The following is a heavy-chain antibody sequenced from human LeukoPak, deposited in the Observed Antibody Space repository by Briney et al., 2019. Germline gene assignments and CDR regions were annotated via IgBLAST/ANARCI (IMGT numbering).Heavy chain of an antibody. J-gene: IGHJ4*02. V-gene: IGHV1-18*01. CDR3: ARDQGTYYYDSSGYSFDY. CDR2: ISAYNGNT. D-gene: IGHD3-22*01. CDR1: GYTFTRYG. Sequence: ASVKVSCKASGYTFTRYGISWVRQAPGQGLEWMGWISAYNGNTNYAQKLQGRVTMTTDTSTSTAYMELRSLRSDDTAVYYCARDQGTYYYDSSGYSFDYWGQGTLVTVSS.